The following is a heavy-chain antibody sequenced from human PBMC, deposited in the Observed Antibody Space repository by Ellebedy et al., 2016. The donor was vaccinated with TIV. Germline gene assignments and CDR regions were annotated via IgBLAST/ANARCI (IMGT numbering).Heavy chain of an antibody. V-gene: IGHV4-39*07. D-gene: IGHD1-26*01. CDR1: GGSISSSSYY. CDR2: VYHSGHT. Sequence: MPSETLSLTCTVSGGSISSSSYYWGWLRPTPGTGLEWIGEVYHSGHTNYNPSLKSRVTISIDKSKNQFSLKLNSMTAADTAVYYGARDWTRGGGYYVSWFDPWGQGTLVTVSS. CDR3: ARDWTRGGGYYVSWFDP. J-gene: IGHJ5*02.